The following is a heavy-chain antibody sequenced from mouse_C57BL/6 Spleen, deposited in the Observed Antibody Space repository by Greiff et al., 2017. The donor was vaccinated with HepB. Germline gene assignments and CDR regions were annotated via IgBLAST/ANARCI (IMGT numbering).Heavy chain of an antibody. CDR2: IHPNSGST. Sequence: QVQLKQSGAELVKPGASVKLSCKASGYTFTSYWMHWVKQRPGQGLEWIGMIHPNSGSTNYNEKFKSKATLTVDKSSSTAYMQLSSLTSEDSAVYYCARTFITTVVANYFDYWGQGTTLTVSS. CDR3: ARTFITTVVANYFDY. D-gene: IGHD1-1*01. CDR1: GYTFTSYW. V-gene: IGHV1-64*01. J-gene: IGHJ2*01.